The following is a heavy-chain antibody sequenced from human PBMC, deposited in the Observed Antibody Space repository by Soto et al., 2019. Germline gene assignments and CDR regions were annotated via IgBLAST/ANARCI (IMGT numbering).Heavy chain of an antibody. J-gene: IGHJ4*02. CDR2: INHTGSP. V-gene: IGHV4-34*01. CDR1: GGPFNNYY. D-gene: IGHD2-21*01. Sequence: QLHLQQWGAGLLKPSETLSLTCAVYGGPFNNYYWSWIRQSPTKGLEWIGEINHTGSPNYNPSLRSRVTISIDTSKKQISLQLSSETTADTAVYYCASQVGIPNNRVGVVWGQGTLVTVSS. CDR3: ASQVGIPNNRVGVV.